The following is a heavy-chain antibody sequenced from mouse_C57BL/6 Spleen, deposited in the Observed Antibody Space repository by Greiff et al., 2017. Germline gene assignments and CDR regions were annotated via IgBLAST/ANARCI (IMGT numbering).Heavy chain of an antibody. J-gene: IGHJ4*01. CDR2: INPSTGGT. CDR1: GYSFTGYY. V-gene: IGHV1-42*01. CDR3: ARGDYYAMDY. Sequence: EVHLVESGPELVKPGASVKISCKASGYSFTGYYMNWVKQSPEKSLEWIGEINPSTGGTTYNQKFKAKATLTVDKSSSTAYMQLKSLTSEDSAVYYCARGDYYAMDYWGQGTSVTVSS.